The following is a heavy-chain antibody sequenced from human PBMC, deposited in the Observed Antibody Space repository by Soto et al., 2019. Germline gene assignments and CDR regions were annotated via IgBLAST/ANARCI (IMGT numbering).Heavy chain of an antibody. CDR2: IWYDGSNK. J-gene: IGHJ4*02. CDR3: AREIAAAGTWVDY. D-gene: IGHD6-13*01. Sequence: QVQLVESGGGVVQPGRSLRLSCAASGFTFSSYGMHWVRQAPGKGLEWVAVIWYDGSNKYYADSVKGRFTISRDNSKNTLYLQMNSLRAEDTAVYYCAREIAAAGTWVDYWGQGTLVTVSS. V-gene: IGHV3-33*01. CDR1: GFTFSSYG.